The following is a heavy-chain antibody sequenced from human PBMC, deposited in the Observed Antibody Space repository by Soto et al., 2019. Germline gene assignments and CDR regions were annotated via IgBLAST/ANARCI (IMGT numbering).Heavy chain of an antibody. CDR3: ARRDCSSTSCYVHPDAFDI. CDR1: GGSISSISYY. V-gene: IGHV4-39*01. CDR2: IYYSGST. D-gene: IGHD2-2*01. Sequence: SETLSLTCTVSGGSISSISYYWGLIRQPPGKGLEWIGSIYYSGSTYYNPSLKSRVTISVDTSKNQFSLKLSSVTAADTAVYYCARRDCSSTSCYVHPDAFDIWGQGTMVTVSS. J-gene: IGHJ3*02.